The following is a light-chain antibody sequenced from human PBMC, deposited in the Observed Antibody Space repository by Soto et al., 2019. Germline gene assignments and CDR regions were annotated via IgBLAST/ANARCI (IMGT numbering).Light chain of an antibody. Sequence: DIQMTQSPSSVSASVGDRVPITCRAGQGVTNWLAWYQQKPGKAPRLLFNAASSLQSGVPSRFSVSGSGTDFTLTISSLQPEDFATYYCQQGYSFPLTFGGGTKVEI. J-gene: IGKJ4*01. CDR2: AAS. CDR3: QQGYSFPLT. V-gene: IGKV1-12*01. CDR1: QGVTNW.